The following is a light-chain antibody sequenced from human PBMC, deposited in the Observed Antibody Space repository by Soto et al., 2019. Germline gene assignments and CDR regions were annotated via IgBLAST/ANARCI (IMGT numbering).Light chain of an antibody. Sequence: EIVMTQSPATLSVSPGERATLSCRASQTVSSNLACYQQKPGQAPRLLLYGVSTRATGIPARFSGSGSGTEFTLTISSLQSEDFAIYYCQQYNNWPRTFGPGTKVDFK. CDR1: QTVSSN. CDR2: GVS. J-gene: IGKJ3*01. V-gene: IGKV3D-15*01. CDR3: QQYNNWPRT.